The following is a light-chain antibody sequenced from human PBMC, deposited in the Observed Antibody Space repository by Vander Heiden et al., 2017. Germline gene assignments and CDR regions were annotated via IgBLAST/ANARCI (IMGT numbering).Light chain of an antibody. V-gene: IGKV4-1*01. J-gene: IGKJ1*01. CDR1: QSVLYSSNNKNY. CDR2: WAS. Sequence: DIVMTQSPDSLAVSLCERATITFKSRQSVLYSSNNKNYLAWYQQKPGQPPKLLIYWASNRESGVPDRFSGSGSGTDFTLTISSLQAEDVAVYYCQQYYSTPRTFGQGTKVEIK. CDR3: QQYYSTPRT.